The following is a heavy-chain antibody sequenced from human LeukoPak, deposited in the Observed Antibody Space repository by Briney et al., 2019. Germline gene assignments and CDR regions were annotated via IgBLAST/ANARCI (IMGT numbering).Heavy chain of an antibody. V-gene: IGHV4-39*01. CDR3: ARHASVDGNWPRPLDY. J-gene: IGHJ4*02. CDR1: GGSISSSPYY. D-gene: IGHD5-12*01. Sequence: PSETLSLTCTVSGGSISSSPYYWGWIRPSPGTGLEWIGNIYYSGSTYYNPSLKTRVTISVDTSKNQFSLKLTSVTAADTAVYYCARHASVDGNWPRPLDYWGQGRLVTVSS. CDR2: IYYSGST.